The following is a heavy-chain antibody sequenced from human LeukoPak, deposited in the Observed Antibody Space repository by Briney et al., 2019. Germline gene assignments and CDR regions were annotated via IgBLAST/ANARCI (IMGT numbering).Heavy chain of an antibody. V-gene: IGHV4-39*07. CDR3: AGGWLPDKNDF. Sequence: SEALSLTCTVSGGSISSSSYYWGWIRQPPGKGLEWIGYIYYSGSTYYNPSLKSRVTISADTSNNHFSLRLTSVTAADTAVYYCAGGWLPDKNDFWGQGTLVTVSA. J-gene: IGHJ4*02. D-gene: IGHD5-24*01. CDR2: IYYSGST. CDR1: GGSISSSSYY.